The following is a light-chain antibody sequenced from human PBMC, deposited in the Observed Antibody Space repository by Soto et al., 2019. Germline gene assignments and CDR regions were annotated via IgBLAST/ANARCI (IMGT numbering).Light chain of an antibody. CDR2: GAS. V-gene: IGKV3-20*01. Sequence: EIVLTQSPGPLSLSPGERATLSCRASQSVSSSYLAWYQQKPGQAPRLLIYGASSRATGIPDRFSGSGSGTDFTLTISRLEPEDFAVYYCQQYGSSVTFGPGTKVDIK. CDR1: QSVSSSY. J-gene: IGKJ3*01. CDR3: QQYGSSVT.